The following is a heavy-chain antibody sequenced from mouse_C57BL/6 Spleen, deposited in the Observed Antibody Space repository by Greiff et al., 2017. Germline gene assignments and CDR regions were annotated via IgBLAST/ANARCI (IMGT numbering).Heavy chain of an antibody. CDR3: AQTAQVTDYAMDC. CDR1: GFNIKDYY. J-gene: IGHJ4*01. D-gene: IGHD3-2*02. V-gene: IGHV14-2*01. CDR2: IDPVDGET. Sequence: EVQLQQSGAELVKPGASVKLSCTASGFNIKDYYMHWVKQRTEQGLEWIGRIDPVDGETKYAPKFQGKATLTADTSSNAAYLHPSSLTSEDTAVYYCAQTAQVTDYAMDCWGQGTSVSGAS.